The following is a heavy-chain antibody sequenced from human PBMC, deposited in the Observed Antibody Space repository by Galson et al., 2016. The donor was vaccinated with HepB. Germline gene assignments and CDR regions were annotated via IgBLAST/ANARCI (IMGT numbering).Heavy chain of an antibody. Sequence: SVKVSCKASGYTFTDFYIYWVRQAPGQGLEWIGSINPYTGVTDYAQKFQDWVTVTTDTAISTAYMELRRLTSDDTAVYYCAIPVPGAPGAFDIWGQGTMVTVSS. D-gene: IGHD3-10*01. CDR3: AIPVPGAPGAFDI. V-gene: IGHV1-2*04. CDR2: INPYTGVT. J-gene: IGHJ3*02. CDR1: GYTFTDFY.